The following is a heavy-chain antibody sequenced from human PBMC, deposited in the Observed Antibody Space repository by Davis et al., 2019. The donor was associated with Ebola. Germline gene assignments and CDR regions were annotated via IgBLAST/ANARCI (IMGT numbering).Heavy chain of an antibody. CDR3: AGTPYYDFWSGHYWYYGMDV. D-gene: IGHD3-3*01. J-gene: IGHJ6*02. CDR1: GFTFTSYL. V-gene: IGHV3-7*03. Sequence: GESLKISCAASGFTFTSYLMSWVRQAPGKGLEWVANIKQDGSEKYYVDSVKGRFTISRDNAKNSLYLQMNSLRAEDTAVYYCAGTPYYDFWSGHYWYYGMDVWGQGTTVTVSS. CDR2: IKQDGSEK.